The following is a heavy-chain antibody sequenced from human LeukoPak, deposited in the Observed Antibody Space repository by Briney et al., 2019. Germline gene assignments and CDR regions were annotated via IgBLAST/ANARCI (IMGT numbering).Heavy chain of an antibody. CDR3: AKDFDFWRTFDI. V-gene: IGHV3-23*01. J-gene: IGHJ3*02. Sequence: GGSLRLSCAASGFTFSTYTIHWIRQAPGKGLEWVSVISGSGGSTYYADSVKGRFTISRDNSKNTLYLQMNSLRAEDTAVYYCAKDFDFWRTFDIWGQGTMVTVSS. CDR2: ISGSGGST. D-gene: IGHD3-3*01. CDR1: GFTFSTYT.